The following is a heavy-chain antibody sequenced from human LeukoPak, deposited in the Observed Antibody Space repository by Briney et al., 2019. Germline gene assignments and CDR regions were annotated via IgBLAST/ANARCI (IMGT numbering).Heavy chain of an antibody. V-gene: IGHV3-23*01. CDR1: GFTFDYSA. CDR3: VKGGFTYYDD. Sequence: PGGSLRLSCAASGFTFDYSAMTWVRQAPEKGLEWVSTINTGDITFYANSVKGRFTISRENSKNALFLQMNSLRAEDTAIYYCVKGGFTYYDDWGQGTLVTVSS. D-gene: IGHD3-22*01. J-gene: IGHJ4*02. CDR2: INTGDIT.